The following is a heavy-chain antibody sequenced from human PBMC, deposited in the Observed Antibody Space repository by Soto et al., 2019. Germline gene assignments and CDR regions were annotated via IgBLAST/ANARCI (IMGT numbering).Heavy chain of an antibody. V-gene: IGHV4-31*03. J-gene: IGHJ4*02. CDR2: IYYSGST. D-gene: IGHD6-6*01. CDR1: GGSISSGGYY. CDR3: ARVGPYSSSSEGYYFDY. Sequence: SETLSLTCTVSGGSISSGGYYWSWIRQHPGKGLEWIGYIYYSGSTYYNPSLKSRVTISVDTSKNQFSLKLSSVTAADTAVYYCARVGPYSSSSEGYYFDYWGQGTLVTVSS.